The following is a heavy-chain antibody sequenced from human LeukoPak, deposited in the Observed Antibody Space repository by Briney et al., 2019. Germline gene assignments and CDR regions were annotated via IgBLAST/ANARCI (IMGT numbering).Heavy chain of an antibody. CDR1: GGSISNYY. CDR3: ARERSGYDFWSGPYDAFDI. CDR2: IYQSGST. Sequence: SETLSLTCTVSGGSISNYYWSWIRQPPGKGLEWIGYIYQSGSTDYNPSLKSRVTISVDTSRNQFSLKLYSVTAADTAVYYCARERSGYDFWSGPYDAFDIWGQGTMVTVSS. D-gene: IGHD3-3*01. V-gene: IGHV4-59*12. J-gene: IGHJ3*02.